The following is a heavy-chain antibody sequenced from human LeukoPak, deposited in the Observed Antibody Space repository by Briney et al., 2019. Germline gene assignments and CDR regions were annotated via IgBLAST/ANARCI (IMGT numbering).Heavy chain of an antibody. D-gene: IGHD3-10*01. CDR2: IYHTGNT. J-gene: IGHJ4*02. CDR3: ARGNYGSGSYYVVDFDY. CDR1: NDSIRNYY. V-gene: IGHV4-59*01. Sequence: SETLSLTCSVSNDSIRNYYWSWIRQPPGKALEWIGYIYHTGNTNYNPSLKSRLTMSIDTSKNQFSLNLNSVTAADTAVYYCARGNYGSGSYYVVDFDYWGQGTLVTVSS.